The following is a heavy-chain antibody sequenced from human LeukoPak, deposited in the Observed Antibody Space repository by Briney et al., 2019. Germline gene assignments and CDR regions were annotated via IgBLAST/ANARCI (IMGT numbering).Heavy chain of an antibody. CDR1: GYTFTGYY. J-gene: IGHJ6*02. CDR2: INPNSGGT. CDR3: ARVPVSYYYGMDV. Sequence: ASVKVSCKASGYTFTGYYMHWVRQAPGQGLEWMGWINPNSGGTNYAQKFQGGVTMTRDTSISTAYMELSRLRSDDTAVYYCARVPVSYYYGMDVWGQGTTVTVSS. V-gene: IGHV1-2*02.